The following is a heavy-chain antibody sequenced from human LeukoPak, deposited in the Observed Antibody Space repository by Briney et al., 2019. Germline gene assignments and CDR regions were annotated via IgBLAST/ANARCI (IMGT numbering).Heavy chain of an antibody. CDR1: GFTFSDHY. CDR2: SRNKANSYST. J-gene: IGHJ4*02. V-gene: IGHV3-72*01. Sequence: GGSLRLSCAASGFTFSDHYMDWVRQAPGKGLEWVGRSRNKANSYSTEYAASVKGRVTISRDDSKNSLYLQMSSLKTEDTAVYYCTRLISQWELPPGYWGQGTLVTVSS. CDR3: TRLISQWELPPGY. D-gene: IGHD1-26*01.